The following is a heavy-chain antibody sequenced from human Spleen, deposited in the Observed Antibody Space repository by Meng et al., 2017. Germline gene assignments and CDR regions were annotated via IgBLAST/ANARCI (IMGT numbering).Heavy chain of an antibody. V-gene: IGHV3-23*01. J-gene: IGHJ4*02. CDR2: ISGCGGST. Sequence: GESLKISCAASGFTFNIYAMTWVRQAPGKGLEWVSPISGCGGSTYYADSVKGRFTISRDNSKNTLYLQMNSLRAEDTAVYYCARDSRDGYNSDYWGQGTLVTVSS. CDR3: ARDSRDGYNSDY. D-gene: IGHD5-24*01. CDR1: GFTFNIYA.